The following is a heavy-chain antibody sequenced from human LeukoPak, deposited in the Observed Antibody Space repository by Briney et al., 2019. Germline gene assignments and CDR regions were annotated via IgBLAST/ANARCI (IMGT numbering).Heavy chain of an antibody. D-gene: IGHD1-1*01. CDR3: ARDKNWKPDY. J-gene: IGHJ4*02. V-gene: IGHV1-18*01. Sequence: VTVSFTASGYSFTTYGFSWVRQAPGQGLEWMGWISAYNGNTNYAQRLQGRVTMTTDTSTSTVYMELRSLRSDDTAVYYCARDKNWKPDYWGQGTLVTVSS. CDR1: GYSFTTYG. CDR2: ISAYNGNT.